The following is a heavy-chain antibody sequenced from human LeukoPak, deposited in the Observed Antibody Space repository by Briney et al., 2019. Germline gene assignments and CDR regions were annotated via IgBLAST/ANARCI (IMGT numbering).Heavy chain of an antibody. V-gene: IGHV4-59*01. Sequence: SGPTLVNPSETLSLTCTASGGSISSYYWSWIRQPPGKGLEWIGYISYSGSTNYNPSLKSRVTISVDTSKNQLSLKLNSVTAADTAVYYCARYIWGSYPTFEDYWGQGSLVTVSS. CDR1: GGSISSYY. D-gene: IGHD3-16*02. J-gene: IGHJ4*02. CDR2: ISYSGST. CDR3: ARYIWGSYPTFEDY.